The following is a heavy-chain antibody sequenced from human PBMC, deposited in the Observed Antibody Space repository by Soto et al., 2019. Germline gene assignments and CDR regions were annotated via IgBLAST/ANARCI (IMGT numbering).Heavy chain of an antibody. J-gene: IGHJ3*02. D-gene: IGHD3-22*01. CDR3: ARVRMGDYYDSSGYFRNDAFDI. CDR1: GYTFTKYA. CDR2: INAGNGNT. Sequence: QVQLVQSGAEVKKPGASVKVSCKASGYTFTKYAIHWVRQAPGQRLEWLGWINAGNGNTEYSQTSQGRVTITRDTSATTAYMELSSLKSEDTAVYYCARVRMGDYYDSSGYFRNDAFDIWGQGTRVTVSS. V-gene: IGHV1-3*01.